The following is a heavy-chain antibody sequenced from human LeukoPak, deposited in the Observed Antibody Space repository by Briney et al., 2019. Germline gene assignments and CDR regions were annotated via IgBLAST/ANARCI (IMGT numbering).Heavy chain of an antibody. CDR2: IIPIFGTA. CDR3: ARGITMVRGAQRYHFDY. V-gene: IGHV1-69*05. CDR1: GGTFSSYA. Sequence: SVKVSCKASGGTFSSYAISWVRQAPGQGLEWMGGIIPIFGTANYAQKFQGRVTITTDESTSTAYMELSSLRSEDTAVYYCARGITMVRGAQRYHFDYWGQGTLVTVSS. J-gene: IGHJ4*02. D-gene: IGHD3-10*01.